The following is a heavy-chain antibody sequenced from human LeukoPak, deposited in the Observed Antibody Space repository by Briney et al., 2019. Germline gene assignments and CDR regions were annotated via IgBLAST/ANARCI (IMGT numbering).Heavy chain of an antibody. CDR2: ISYDGSNK. J-gene: IGHJ4*02. D-gene: IGHD2-2*01. CDR3: ASPRRRGTAAVFDY. V-gene: IGHV3-30-3*01. CDR1: GFTFSSYA. Sequence: GGSLRLSCAASGFTFSSYAMHWVRQAPGKGLEWVAVISYDGSNKYYADSVKGRFTISRDNSKNTLYLQMNSLRAEDTAVYYCASPRRRGTAAVFDYWGQGTLVTVSS.